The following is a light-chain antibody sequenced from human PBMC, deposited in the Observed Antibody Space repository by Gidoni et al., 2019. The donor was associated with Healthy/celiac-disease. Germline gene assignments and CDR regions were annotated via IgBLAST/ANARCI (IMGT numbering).Light chain of an antibody. CDR3: QQYYSTPCS. Sequence: DIVMTQSPDSLAVSLGERATINCKSSQRVLYSSNNKHYLAWYQQKPGQPPRLPIYWASTRESGVPDRFSGSGSGTDFTLTISSLQAEDVAVYYCQQYYSTPCSFGQGTKLEIK. CDR2: WAS. J-gene: IGKJ2*04. CDR1: QRVLYSSNNKHY. V-gene: IGKV4-1*01.